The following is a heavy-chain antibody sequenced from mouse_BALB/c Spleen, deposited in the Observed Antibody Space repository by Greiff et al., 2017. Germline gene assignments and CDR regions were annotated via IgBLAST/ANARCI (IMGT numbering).Heavy chain of an antibody. D-gene: IGHD2-1*01. V-gene: IGHV4-1*02. Sequence: EVKLLESGGGLVQPGGSLKLSCAASGFDFSRYWMSWVRQAPGKGLEWIGEINPDSSTINYTPSLKDKFIISRDNAKNTLYLQMSKVRSEDTALYYCARNLLWWFAYWGQGTLVTVSA. J-gene: IGHJ3*01. CDR2: INPDSSTI. CDR3: ARNLLWWFAY. CDR1: GFDFSRYW.